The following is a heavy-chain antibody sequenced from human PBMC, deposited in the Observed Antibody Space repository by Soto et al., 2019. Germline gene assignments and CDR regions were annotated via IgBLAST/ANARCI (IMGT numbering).Heavy chain of an antibody. J-gene: IGHJ4*02. CDR3: TRDPSRDFWSGYYTGRFDY. V-gene: IGHV3-49*03. D-gene: IGHD3-3*01. CDR2: IRSKAYGGTT. Sequence: GGSLRLSCTASGFTFGDYAMSWFRQAPGKGLEWVGFIRSKAYGGTTEYAASVKGRFTISRDDSKSIAYLQMNSLKTEDTAVYYCTRDPSRDFWSGYYTGRFDYWGQGTLVTVSS. CDR1: GFTFGDYA.